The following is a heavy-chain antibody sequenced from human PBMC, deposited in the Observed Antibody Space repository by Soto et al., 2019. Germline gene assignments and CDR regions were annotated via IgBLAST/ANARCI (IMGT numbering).Heavy chain of an antibody. D-gene: IGHD2-21*01. V-gene: IGHV3-23*01. CDR2: IGTSGDNT. J-gene: IGHJ3*01. Sequence: EVQLLESGGGLRQPGGSLRLSCVASGYNFNKYTVSWVRQAPGKGLEWVSAIGTSGDNTYYTTSVKGRSTISRDNSKNMSSLQMDSLAADDTAVNYCASRAYSLADPGSHVLVFWVQATRATVSS. CDR3: ASRAYSLADPGSHVLVF. CDR1: GYNFNKYT.